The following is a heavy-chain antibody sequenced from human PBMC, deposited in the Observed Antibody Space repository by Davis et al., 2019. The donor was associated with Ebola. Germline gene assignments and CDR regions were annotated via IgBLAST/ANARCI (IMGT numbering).Heavy chain of an antibody. CDR1: GFTFSSYS. V-gene: IGHV3-21*01. CDR2: ISSSSSYI. J-gene: IGHJ4*02. D-gene: IGHD1-26*01. Sequence: GESLKISCAASGFTFSSYSMNWVRQAPGKGLEWVSSISSSSSYIYYADSVKGRFTISRDNAKNSLYLQMNSLRAEDTAVYYCARHSGSYFSPGYWGQGTLVTVSS. CDR3: ARHSGSYFSPGY.